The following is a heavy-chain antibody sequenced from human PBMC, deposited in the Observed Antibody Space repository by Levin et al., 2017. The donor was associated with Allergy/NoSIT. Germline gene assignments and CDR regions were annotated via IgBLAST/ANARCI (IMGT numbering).Heavy chain of an antibody. CDR2: LKSKTSGGTT. D-gene: IGHD1-1*01. CDR1: GFSFKDAW. J-gene: IGHJ4*02. Sequence: KPGGSLRLSCVASGFSFKDAWMSWIRQAPGKGLEWLGRLKSKTSGGTTDYAAPVKGRFTISRDDSKNTLYLQMNSLNTDDTAIYYCGKIGPTASYFEYWGQGVLVIVSS. CDR3: GKIGPTASYFEY. V-gene: IGHV3-15*01.